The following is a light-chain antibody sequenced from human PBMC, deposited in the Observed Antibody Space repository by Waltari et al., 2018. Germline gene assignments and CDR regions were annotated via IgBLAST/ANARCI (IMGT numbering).Light chain of an antibody. Sequence: QSALTQEASVSGTVGQKVTLSCTGDSYNVGKYAVGWYQQSAHGAPKTVLFGQSLPSGIPDRFSGSKSGTTASLTISGLQPEDEADDYCSTWDSTLSAVVFGGGTKVTVL. CDR1: SYNVGKYA. CDR3: STWDSTLSAVV. CDR2: GQ. V-gene: IGLV1-36*01. J-gene: IGLJ2*01.